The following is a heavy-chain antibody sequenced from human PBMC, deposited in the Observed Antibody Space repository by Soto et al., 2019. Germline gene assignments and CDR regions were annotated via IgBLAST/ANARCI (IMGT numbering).Heavy chain of an antibody. Sequence: QVQLVESGGGVVQPGRSLRLSCAASGFTFKSYGMHWVRQAPGKGLEWVAVISYDGSIEYYGDSVKGRFTISRDNSKNTLYLQMNSLGAEDTAVYYCAKDVGYCSGGRCYPHNWFDPWGQGTLVTVSS. CDR1: GFTFKSYG. J-gene: IGHJ5*02. V-gene: IGHV3-30*18. CDR3: AKDVGYCSGGRCYPHNWFDP. CDR2: ISYDGSIE. D-gene: IGHD2-15*01.